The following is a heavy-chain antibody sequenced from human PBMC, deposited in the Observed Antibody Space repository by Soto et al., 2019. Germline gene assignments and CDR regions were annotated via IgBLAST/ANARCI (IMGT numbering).Heavy chain of an antibody. Sequence: EVHLVESGGGLVQPGGSRRLSCEASGFPFRYYWLHWVRQVPGRGPVWVSGINNYGSDTFYADFVEGRFTISRDNAKNTVYLRMDSLRAEDTAIYYCGSLFEFWGQGTLVTVPS. CDR2: INNYGSDT. CDR1: GFPFRYYW. CDR3: GSLFEF. V-gene: IGHV3-74*01. J-gene: IGHJ4*02.